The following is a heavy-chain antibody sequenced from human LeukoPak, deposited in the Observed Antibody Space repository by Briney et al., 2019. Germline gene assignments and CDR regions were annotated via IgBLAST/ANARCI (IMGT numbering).Heavy chain of an antibody. CDR1: GFTFSSYA. J-gene: IGHJ4*02. Sequence: GGSLRLSCAASGFTFSSYALSWVRQAPGKGLEWVSSLSGSGYNTYYADSVKGRFTISRDNSKNTVYLQMNSLRAEDKAVYYCAKDPCGTRYFDYWGEGTLVSVSS. CDR2: LSGSGYNT. CDR3: AKDPCGTRYFDY. V-gene: IGHV3-23*01. D-gene: IGHD2-2*01.